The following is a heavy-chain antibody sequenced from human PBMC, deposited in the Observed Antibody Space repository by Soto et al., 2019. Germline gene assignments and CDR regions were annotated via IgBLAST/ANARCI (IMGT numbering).Heavy chain of an antibody. Sequence: SVKVSCKPSGTTFDSFTFAWVRQAPGQGLERLGGFVPMFASATIAQRFQGRVRITADASTGTGYMELSDLRSDDSAIYYCARADETTGHYSWFDTWGPGTLVTVSS. CDR3: ARADETTGHYSWFDT. D-gene: IGHD3-9*01. CDR2: FVPMFASA. J-gene: IGHJ5*02. CDR1: GTTFDSFT. V-gene: IGHV1-69*13.